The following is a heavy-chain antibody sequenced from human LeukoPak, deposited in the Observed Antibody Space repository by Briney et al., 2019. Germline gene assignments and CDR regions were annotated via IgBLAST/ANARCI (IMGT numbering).Heavy chain of an antibody. CDR2: IIANSGST. J-gene: IGHJ4*02. CDR3: VKGGYDFVEVAYFDF. Sequence: PGGSLRLSCAASGFSFNNYAMGWVRQAPGKGLEWVSIIIANSGSTFYADSVKGRFTISRDNSKNTLYLQMNSLRVEDTAVYYCVKGGYDFVEVAYFDFWGQGTLVTVPS. CDR1: GFSFNNYA. V-gene: IGHV3-23*01. D-gene: IGHD5-12*01.